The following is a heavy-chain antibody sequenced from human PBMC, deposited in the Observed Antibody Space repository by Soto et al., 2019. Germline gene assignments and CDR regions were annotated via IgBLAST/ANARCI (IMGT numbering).Heavy chain of an antibody. CDR2: IYYSEST. J-gene: IGHJ4*02. V-gene: IGHV4-59*01. CDR1: GGSISSYY. CDR3: ARDRPPGDY. Sequence: PSETLSLTCTVSGGSISSYYWSWIRQPPGKGLEWIGYIYYSESTNYNPSLKSRVTISVDTSKNQFSLKLSSVTAADTAVYYCARDRPPGDYWGQGTLVTVSS.